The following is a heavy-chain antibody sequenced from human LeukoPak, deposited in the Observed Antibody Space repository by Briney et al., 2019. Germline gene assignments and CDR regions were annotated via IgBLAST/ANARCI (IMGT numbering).Heavy chain of an antibody. CDR2: INPNSGGT. V-gene: IGHV1-2*02. CDR1: GYTFTGYF. J-gene: IGHJ4*02. CDR3: ARVYSGYDWVLGL. D-gene: IGHD5-12*01. Sequence: TSVKVSCKASGYTFTGYFMHWVRQAPGQGLEWMGWINPNSGGTKYAQKFQGRVTMTRDTSISTAYMELTSLRSEDTAVYYCARVYSGYDWVLGLWGQGTLVTVSS.